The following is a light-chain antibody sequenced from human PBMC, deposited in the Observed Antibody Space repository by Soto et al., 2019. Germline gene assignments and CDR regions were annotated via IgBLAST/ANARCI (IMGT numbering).Light chain of an antibody. Sequence: QSALTQPPSASGSPGQSVTISCTGTSSDVGGYNYVSWYQQHPGKAPKLMIYDVNQRPSGVPDRFSGSKSGNMASLTVSGLQAEDEADYYCSSYAGTHIVFGTGTKVTVL. V-gene: IGLV2-8*01. CDR3: SSYAGTHIV. CDR2: DVN. CDR1: SSDVGGYNY. J-gene: IGLJ1*01.